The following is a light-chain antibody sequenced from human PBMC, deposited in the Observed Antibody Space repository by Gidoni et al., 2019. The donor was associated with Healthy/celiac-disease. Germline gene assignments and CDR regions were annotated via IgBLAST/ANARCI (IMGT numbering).Light chain of an antibody. V-gene: IGKV1-39*01. Sequence: DIQMQQSPSSLSASVGDRVTITCLASHSMSSYLNWYQQKPGKAPQLLIYAASSLESGVPSRFSGSGSGTDFTLTISRLQPEDVAIYYCQQSHRTPCLFGGGTKVEIK. CDR3: QQSHRTPCL. CDR2: AAS. J-gene: IGKJ4*01. CDR1: HSMSSY.